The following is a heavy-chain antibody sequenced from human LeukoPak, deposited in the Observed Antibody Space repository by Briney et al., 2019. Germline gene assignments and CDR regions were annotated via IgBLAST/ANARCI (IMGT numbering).Heavy chain of an antibody. CDR2: IRYDGSNK. J-gene: IGHJ4*02. V-gene: IGHV3-30*02. CDR1: GFTFRSYG. Sequence: PGGSLRLSCAASGFTFRSYGMHWVRQAPGKGLEWVAFIRYDGSNKYYADSVKGRFTISRDNSKNTLYLQKNSLRAEDTAVYYCAKDRRSGIAVAGLGGPNYWGQGTLVTVSS. D-gene: IGHD6-19*01. CDR3: AKDRRSGIAVAGLGGPNY.